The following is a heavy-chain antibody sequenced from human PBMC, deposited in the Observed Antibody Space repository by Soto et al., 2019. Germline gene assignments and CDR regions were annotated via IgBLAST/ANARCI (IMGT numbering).Heavy chain of an antibody. V-gene: IGHV3-7*03. CDR2: IKQDGSEK. D-gene: IGHD2-21*02. CDR3: ARGKHIVVVTAEYYFDY. CDR1: GFTFSSYW. Sequence: GGSLRLSCAASGFTFSSYWMSWVRQAPGKGLEWVANIKQDGSEKYYVDSVKGRFTISRDNAKNSLYLQMNSLRAEDTAVYYCARGKHIVVVTAEYYFDYWGQGTLLTVSS. J-gene: IGHJ4*02.